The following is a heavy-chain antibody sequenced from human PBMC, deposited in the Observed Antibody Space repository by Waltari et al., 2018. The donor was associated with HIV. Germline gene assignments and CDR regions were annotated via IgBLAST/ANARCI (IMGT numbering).Heavy chain of an antibody. J-gene: IGHJ2*01. CDR1: GGTFSSYA. Sequence: QVQLVQSGAEVKKPGSSVKVSCKASGGTFSSYAISWVRQAPGQGLEWMGGISPSFGTAKYAQKFQGRVTITADESTSTAYVELSSLRSEDTAVYYCARSGDSSGYFHYWYFDLWGRGTLVTVSS. CDR3: ARSGDSSGYFHYWYFDL. D-gene: IGHD3-22*01. V-gene: IGHV1-69*01. CDR2: ISPSFGTA.